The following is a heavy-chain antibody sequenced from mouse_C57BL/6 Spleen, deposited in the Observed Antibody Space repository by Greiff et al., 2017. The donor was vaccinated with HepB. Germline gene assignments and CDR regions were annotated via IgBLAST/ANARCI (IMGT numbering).Heavy chain of an antibody. V-gene: IGHV1-69*01. Sequence: QVQLQQPGAELVMPGASVKLSCKASGYTFTSYWMHWVKQRPGQGLEWIGEIDPSDSYTNYNQKFKRKSTLTVDKSSSTAYMQLSSLTSEDSAVYYCARATAQATFAYWGQGTLVTVSA. J-gene: IGHJ3*01. CDR1: GYTFTSYW. D-gene: IGHD3-2*02. CDR3: ARATAQATFAY. CDR2: IDPSDSYT.